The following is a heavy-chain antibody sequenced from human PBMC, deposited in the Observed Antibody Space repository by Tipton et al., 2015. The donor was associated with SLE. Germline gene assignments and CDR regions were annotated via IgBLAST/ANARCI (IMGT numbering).Heavy chain of an antibody. D-gene: IGHD3-10*01. V-gene: IGHV4-59*01. CDR3: ARDSMVRGVNAFDI. CDR2: IYYSGST. CDR1: GGSISSYY. J-gene: IGHJ3*02. Sequence: TLSLTCTVSGGSISSYYWSWIRQPPGKGLEWIGYIYYSGSTNYNPSLKSRVTISVDTSKNQFSLKLSSVTAADTAVYYCARDSMVRGVNAFDIWGQGTMVTVSS.